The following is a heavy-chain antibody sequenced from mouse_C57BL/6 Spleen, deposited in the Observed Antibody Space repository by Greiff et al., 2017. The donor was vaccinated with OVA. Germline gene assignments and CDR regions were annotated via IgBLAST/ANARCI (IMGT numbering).Heavy chain of an antibody. J-gene: IGHJ2*01. CDR2: IHPNSGST. Sequence: VQLQQSGAELVKPGASVKLSCKASGYTFTSYWMHWVKQRPGQGLEWIGMIHPNSGSTNYNEKFKSKATLTVDKSSSTAYMQLSSLTSEDSAVYYCARDGLGYFDYWGQGTTLTVSS. CDR1: GYTFTSYW. D-gene: IGHD4-1*01. V-gene: IGHV1-64*01. CDR3: ARDGLGYFDY.